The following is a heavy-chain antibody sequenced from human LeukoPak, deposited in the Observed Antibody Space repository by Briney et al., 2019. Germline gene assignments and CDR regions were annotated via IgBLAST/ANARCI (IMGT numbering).Heavy chain of an antibody. CDR3: ARAVAGIVVVVAAKETDNWFDP. CDR1: GGSFSGYY. J-gene: IGHJ5*02. Sequence: SETLSLTCAVYGGSFSGYYWSWIRQPPGKGLEWIGEINHSGSTNYNPSLKSRVTISVDTSKNQFSLKLSSVTAADTAVHYCARAVAGIVVVVAAKETDNWFDPWGQGTLVTVSS. D-gene: IGHD2-15*01. V-gene: IGHV4-34*01. CDR2: INHSGST.